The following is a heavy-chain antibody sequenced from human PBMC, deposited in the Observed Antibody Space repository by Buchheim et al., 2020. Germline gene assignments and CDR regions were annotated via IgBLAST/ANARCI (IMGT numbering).Heavy chain of an antibody. J-gene: IGHJ4*02. Sequence: QVQLQQWGAGLLKPSETLSLTCAVYGGSFSGYYWSWIRQPPGKGLEWIGEINHSGSTNYNPSLKSRVNISVDTSKNQFSLKLSSVTAADTAVYYCARGTHYYDSSGYYFDYWGQGTL. V-gene: IGHV4-34*01. CDR2: INHSGST. D-gene: IGHD3-22*01. CDR3: ARGTHYYDSSGYYFDY. CDR1: GGSFSGYY.